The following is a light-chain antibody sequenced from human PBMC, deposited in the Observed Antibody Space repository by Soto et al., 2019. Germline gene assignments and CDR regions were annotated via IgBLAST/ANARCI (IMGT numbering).Light chain of an antibody. CDR2: AAS. J-gene: IGKJ4*01. Sequence: AIQMTQSPASLSASVGDRVTITCRATQDIRDDLGWYQQKPGQAPKLLIYAASSLQSEVPSRFSGSGSGTDFTLTISSLPHEDFATYFCLQDHGFPLTFGGGTKVEIK. CDR1: QDIRDD. V-gene: IGKV1-6*01. CDR3: LQDHGFPLT.